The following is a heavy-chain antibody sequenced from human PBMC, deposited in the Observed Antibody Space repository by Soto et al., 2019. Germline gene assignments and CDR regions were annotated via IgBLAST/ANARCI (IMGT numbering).Heavy chain of an antibody. J-gene: IGHJ4*02. CDR3: AHRRVAKYSSLPADFVY. CDR2: IYWNDEM. CDR1: GFSLNSSGVV. V-gene: IGHV2-5*01. Sequence: QITLKESGPTLVKPTQTLTLTCTFSGFSLNSSGVVVGWIRQPPGKALEWLALIYWNDEMHYSPSLKSRLTSAEDASKHQGVLTVTNMDPVDTATYYCAHRRVAKYSSLPADFVYWGQGILVTVST. D-gene: IGHD6-6*01.